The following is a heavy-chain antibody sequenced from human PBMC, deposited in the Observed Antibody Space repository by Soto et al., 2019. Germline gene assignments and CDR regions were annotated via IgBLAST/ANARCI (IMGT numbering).Heavy chain of an antibody. Sequence: QVQLQESGPGLVKPSETLSLTCTVSGGSISSYYWSWIRQPPGKGLEWIGYIYYSGSTNYNPSLKSRVTISVDTSKNQFSLKLSSVTAADTAVYYCAGERMTMVRGVIVEGWFDPWGQGTLVTVSS. J-gene: IGHJ5*02. D-gene: IGHD3-10*01. CDR3: AGERMTMVRGVIVEGWFDP. CDR1: GGSISSYY. V-gene: IGHV4-59*01. CDR2: IYYSGST.